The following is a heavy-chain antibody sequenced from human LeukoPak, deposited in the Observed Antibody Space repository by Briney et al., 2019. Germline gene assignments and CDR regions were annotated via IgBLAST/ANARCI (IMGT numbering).Heavy chain of an antibody. J-gene: IGHJ3*02. D-gene: IGHD2-15*01. V-gene: IGHV1-69*05. CDR3: ARDPAPYCSGGSCYSAFDI. Sequence: SVKVSCKASGGTFSSYAISWVRQAPGQGLEWMGRIIPIFGTANYAQKFQGRVTITTDESTSTAYMELSSLRSEDTAVYYCARDPAPYCSGGSCYSAFDIWGQGTMVTVSS. CDR2: IIPIFGTA. CDR1: GGTFSSYA.